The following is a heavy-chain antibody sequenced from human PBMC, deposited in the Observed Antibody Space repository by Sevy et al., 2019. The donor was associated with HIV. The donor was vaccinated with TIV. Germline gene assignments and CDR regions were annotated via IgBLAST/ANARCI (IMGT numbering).Heavy chain of an antibody. CDR3: AKGGGGHYDPDEIGYYFYYYNMDV. CDR2: ISGSGTRT. D-gene: IGHD3-22*01. CDR1: GFSFDSYG. V-gene: IGHV3-23*01. J-gene: IGHJ6*03. Sequence: GGCLRLSCAVSGFSFDSYGMTWVRQAPGKGLEWVSGISGSGTRTYYADSVKGRFIISRDNSKNTLYLQMNSLRSEDTDIYYWAKGGGGHYDPDEIGYYFYYYNMDVWGKGTTVTVSS.